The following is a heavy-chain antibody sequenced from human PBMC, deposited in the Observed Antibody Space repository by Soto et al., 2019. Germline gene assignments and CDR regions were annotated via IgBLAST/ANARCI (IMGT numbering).Heavy chain of an antibody. CDR1: GFTFITYA. J-gene: IGHJ2*01. CDR2: ISYDRNNK. D-gene: IGHD1-26*01. V-gene: IGHV3-30-3*01. Sequence: GGSLRLSCAASGFTFITYAMHWVRQAPGKGLEWVAVISYDRNNKYYADSVKGRFTISRDNSKNTLYVQMNSLRAEDTALYYCARSPQPTRGIHWYFDLWGRGILVTVSS. CDR3: ARSPQPTRGIHWYFDL.